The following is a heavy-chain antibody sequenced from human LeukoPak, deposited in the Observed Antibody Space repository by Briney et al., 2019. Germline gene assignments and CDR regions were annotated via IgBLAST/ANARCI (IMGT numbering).Heavy chain of an antibody. V-gene: IGHV3-20*04. CDR2: ISSTGVKT. Sequence: PGGSLRLSCPSSGFIFEHYGINWVRQAPGKGLEWVCGISSTGVKTAYADFVKGRLTISRDNVKKSVYLEMDSLRTEDTALYYCARRTLNSNGWFTVGGYMDVWGKGTTVTVSS. J-gene: IGHJ6*03. CDR3: ARRTLNSNGWFTVGGYMDV. CDR1: GFIFEHYG. D-gene: IGHD5-18*01.